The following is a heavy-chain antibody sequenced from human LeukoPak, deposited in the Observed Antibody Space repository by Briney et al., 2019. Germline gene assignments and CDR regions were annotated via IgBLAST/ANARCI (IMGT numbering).Heavy chain of an antibody. CDR2: INHSGST. V-gene: IGHV4-34*01. Sequence: PSETLSLTCAVYGGSFSGYYWSWIRQPPGKGLEWIGEINHSGSTNYNSSLKSRVTISLDTSKNQFSLKLSSVTAADTAVYYCAGHHPRNTVDFWGQGTLVTVSS. J-gene: IGHJ4*02. CDR3: AGHHPRNTVDF. D-gene: IGHD2/OR15-2a*01. CDR1: GGSFSGYY.